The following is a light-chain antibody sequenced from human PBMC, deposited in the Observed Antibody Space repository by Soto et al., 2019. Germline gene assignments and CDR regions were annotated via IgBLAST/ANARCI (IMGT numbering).Light chain of an antibody. Sequence: QSVLTQPASLSGSPGQSITISCTGTSSDVGSYNLVSWYQQHPGKAPKLMIYEGSKRPSGVSNRFSGSKSGNTASLTISELQAEDEADYSCCSYAXRTPFVFRSATKVPV. CDR3: CSYAXRTPFV. V-gene: IGLV2-23*03. CDR1: SSDVGSYNL. CDR2: EGS. J-gene: IGLJ1*01.